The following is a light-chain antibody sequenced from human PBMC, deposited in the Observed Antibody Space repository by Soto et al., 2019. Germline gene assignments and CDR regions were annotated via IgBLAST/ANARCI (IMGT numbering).Light chain of an antibody. CDR3: QSFDSSLSGSGV. J-gene: IGLJ1*01. V-gene: IGLV1-40*01. Sequence: QSVLTQPPSVSGAPGQRVTISCTGSSSNIGAGYDVHWYQQLPGTAPKLLINGNNNRPSGVPDRFSGSKSGTSASLAITGLQTEDEADYYCQSFDSSLSGSGVFGTGTKLTVL. CDR2: GNN. CDR1: SSNIGAGYD.